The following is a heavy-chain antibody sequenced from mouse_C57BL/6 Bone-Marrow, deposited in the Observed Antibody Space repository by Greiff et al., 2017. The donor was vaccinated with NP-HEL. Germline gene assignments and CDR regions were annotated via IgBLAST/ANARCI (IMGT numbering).Heavy chain of an antibody. CDR1: GFTFSDYY. V-gene: IGHV5-16*01. Sequence: EVKLVESEGGLVQPGSSMKLSCTASGFTFSDYYMAWVRQVPEKGLEWVANINYDGSSTYYLDSLKSRFIISRDNAKNILYLQMSSLKSEDTATYYCAREGDGYQRSFDYWGQGTTLTVSS. J-gene: IGHJ2*01. D-gene: IGHD2-3*01. CDR2: INYDGSST. CDR3: AREGDGYQRSFDY.